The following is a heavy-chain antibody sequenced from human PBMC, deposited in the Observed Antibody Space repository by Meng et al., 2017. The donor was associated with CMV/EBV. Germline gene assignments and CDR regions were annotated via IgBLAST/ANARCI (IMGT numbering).Heavy chain of an antibody. CDR3: ARALCGGDCYSYYYYYGMDV. J-gene: IGHJ6*02. CDR2: INWNGGST. CDR1: GFTFDDYG. Sequence: GESLKISCAASGFTFDDYGMSWVRQAPGKGLEWVSGINWNGGSTGYADSVKGRFTISRDNAKNSLYLQMNSLRAEDTAVYYCARALCGGDCYSYYYYYGMDVWGQGTTVTVSS. D-gene: IGHD2-21*01. V-gene: IGHV3-20*04.